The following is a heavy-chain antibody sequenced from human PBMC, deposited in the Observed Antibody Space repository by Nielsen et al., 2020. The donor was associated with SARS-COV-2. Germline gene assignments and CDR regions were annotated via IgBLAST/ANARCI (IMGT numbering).Heavy chain of an antibody. J-gene: IGHJ3*02. CDR1: GGSVTGGSYY. CDR3: AREPDYDFWSGASDLEAFYI. CDR2: VYTSGST. D-gene: IGHD3-3*01. V-gene: IGHV4-61*02. Sequence: SETLSLTCTVSGGSVTGGSYYWNWIRQSAAKGLEWIGRVYTSGSTDYNPSLKSRVTLSLDTSKNQVSLKLTSVTAADTAMYYCAREPDYDFWSGASDLEAFYIWGQGTKVIVSS.